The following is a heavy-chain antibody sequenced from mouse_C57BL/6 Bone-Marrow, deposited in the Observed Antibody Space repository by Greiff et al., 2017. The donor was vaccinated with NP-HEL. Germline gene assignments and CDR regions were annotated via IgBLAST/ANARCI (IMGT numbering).Heavy chain of an antibody. CDR1: GFTFSDYG. CDR3: ARLQLGYYYAMDY. J-gene: IGHJ4*01. Sequence: EVQRVESGGGLVQPGGSLKLSCAASGFTFSDYGMAWVRQAPRKGPEWVAFISNLAYSIYYADTVTGRFPISRENAKNTLYREMSSLRSDDTTMYDCARLQLGYYYAMDYWGQGTSVTVSS. CDR2: ISNLAYSI. V-gene: IGHV5-15*01. D-gene: IGHD4-1*02.